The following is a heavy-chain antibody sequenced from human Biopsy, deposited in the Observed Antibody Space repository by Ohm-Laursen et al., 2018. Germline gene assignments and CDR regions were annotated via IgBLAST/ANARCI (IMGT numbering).Heavy chain of an antibody. D-gene: IGHD3-22*01. J-gene: IGHJ6*02. V-gene: IGHV1-69*13. CDR2: IIAPSGAT. Sequence: SVKVSCKTFGGTLSKYAMSWVRQAPGQGLEWLGVIIAPSGATNNAQRFQGRLSITADESATSVYMELSSLTSEDTAVYYCARTGTYYHDSSLYYFYGLDLWGQGSTVTVFS. CDR3: ARTGTYYHDSSLYYFYGLDL. CDR1: GGTLSKYA.